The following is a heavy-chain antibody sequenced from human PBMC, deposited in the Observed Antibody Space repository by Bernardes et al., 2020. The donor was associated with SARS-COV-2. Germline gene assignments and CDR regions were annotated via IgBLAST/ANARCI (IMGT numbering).Heavy chain of an antibody. CDR2: ISGSGGST. J-gene: IGHJ6*02. D-gene: IGHD6-19*01. CDR1: GFTFSSYA. V-gene: IGHV3-23*01. Sequence: VGSLRLSCAASGFTFSSYAMSWVRQAPGKGLEWVSTISGSGGSTYYADSVKGRFTISRDNSKNTLYLQMNSLRAEDTAVYYCAKDLGSGWFNFYGMDVWGQGTTVTVSS. CDR3: AKDLGSGWFNFYGMDV.